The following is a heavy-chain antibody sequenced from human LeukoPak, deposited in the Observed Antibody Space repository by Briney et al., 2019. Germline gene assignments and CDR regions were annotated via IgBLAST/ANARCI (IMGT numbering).Heavy chain of an antibody. V-gene: IGHV3-30-3*01. CDR2: ISYDGSNK. D-gene: IGHD5-24*01. CDR1: GFTFSSYA. Sequence: GGSLRLSCAASGFTFSSYAMHWVRQAPGKGLEWVALISYDGSNKYYADSVKGRFTISRDNSKNTLYLQMNSLRAEDTAVYYCASPLTLGYNSPDYWGQGTLVTVSS. J-gene: IGHJ4*02. CDR3: ASPLTLGYNSPDY.